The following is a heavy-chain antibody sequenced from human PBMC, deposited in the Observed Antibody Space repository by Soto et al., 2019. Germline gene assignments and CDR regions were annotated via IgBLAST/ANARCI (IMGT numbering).Heavy chain of an antibody. V-gene: IGHV3-23*01. CDR2: ISGSGGGT. D-gene: IGHD2-2*01. J-gene: IGHJ4*02. CDR3: ANLVVPAAKAY. CDR1: GLTFSSYA. Sequence: EAQLSESGGGLVQPGGSLRLSCAASGLTFSSYAMSWVRQAPGKGLEWVSSISGSGGGTYYADSVKGRFTISRDNSKNMLYLQMNSLRADDTAVYYCANLVVPAAKAYWGQGTLVTVSS.